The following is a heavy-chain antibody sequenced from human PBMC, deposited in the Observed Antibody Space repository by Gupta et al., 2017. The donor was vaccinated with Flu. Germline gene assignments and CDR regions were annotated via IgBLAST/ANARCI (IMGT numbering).Heavy chain of an antibody. Sequence: QLLESGSGLVKPSETLSLTCSVSGVPINSRDYYLGWIRRPPGKGLEWIGNICYRGTTSYNPPLRSRVTMSVDTSKNQFSLKVNSMTAADTAVYYCARQASITGTAAHFDYWGPGTLVTVSS. V-gene: IGHV4-39*01. CDR1: GVPINSRDYY. D-gene: IGHD1-7*01. CDR3: ARQASITGTAAHFDY. J-gene: IGHJ4*02. CDR2: ICYRGTT.